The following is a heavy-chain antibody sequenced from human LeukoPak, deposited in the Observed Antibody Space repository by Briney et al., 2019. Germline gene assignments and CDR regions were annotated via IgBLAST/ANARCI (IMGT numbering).Heavy chain of an antibody. V-gene: IGHV3-13*01. J-gene: IGHJ3*02. CDR2: IGTAGEI. D-gene: IGHD3-3*01. CDR1: GFTFRSYD. CDR3: AKDHLDYDFWSGSPWTPDAFDI. Sequence: GGSLRLSCAASGFTFRSYDMHWVRQATGKGLEWVSGIGTAGEIYYPGSVKGRFTTSRDNSKNTLYLQMNSLRAEDTAVYYCAKDHLDYDFWSGSPWTPDAFDIWGQGTMVTVSS.